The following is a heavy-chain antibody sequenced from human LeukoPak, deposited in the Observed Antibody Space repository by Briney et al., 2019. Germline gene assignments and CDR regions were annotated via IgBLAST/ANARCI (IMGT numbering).Heavy chain of an antibody. V-gene: IGHV3-15*01. D-gene: IGHD3-9*01. CDR1: GFTFSNAW. CDR3: TTVSTPRLRYFDWLSGQHAFDI. Sequence: GGSLRLSCAASGFTFSNAWMSWVRQAPGKGLEWVGRIKSKTDGGTTDYAAPVKGRFTISRDDSKNTLYLQMNSLKTEDTAVYYCTTVSTPRLRYFDWLSGQHAFDIWGQGTMVTVSS. CDR2: IKSKTDGGTT. J-gene: IGHJ3*02.